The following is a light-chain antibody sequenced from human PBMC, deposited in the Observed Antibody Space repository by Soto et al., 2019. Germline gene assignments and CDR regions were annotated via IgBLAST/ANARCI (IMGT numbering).Light chain of an antibody. Sequence: DIVMTQSPDSLAVSLGERATINCKSSQSVLYSSNNKNFLAWYKQKPGQPPKLLIYWASTRVSGVPDRFSGSGSGTDFTLTISSLQAEDVAVYYCQQCYNTPYTFGQGTKVEIK. CDR3: QQCYNTPYT. J-gene: IGKJ2*01. CDR1: QSVLYSSNNKNF. V-gene: IGKV4-1*01. CDR2: WAS.